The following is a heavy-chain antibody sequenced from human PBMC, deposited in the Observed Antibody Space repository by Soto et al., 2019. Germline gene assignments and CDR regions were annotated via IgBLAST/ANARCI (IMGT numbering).Heavy chain of an antibody. Sequence: PGGSLRLSCAASGFTFTSAYMSWVRQAPGKGLEWVSAISGSGGSTYYADSVKGRFTISRDNSKNTLYLQMNSLRAEDTAVYYCAKDTAALENNDYWGQGTLVTVSS. CDR2: ISGSGGST. J-gene: IGHJ4*02. CDR3: AKDTAALENNDY. CDR1: GFTFTSAY. D-gene: IGHD6-6*01. V-gene: IGHV3-23*01.